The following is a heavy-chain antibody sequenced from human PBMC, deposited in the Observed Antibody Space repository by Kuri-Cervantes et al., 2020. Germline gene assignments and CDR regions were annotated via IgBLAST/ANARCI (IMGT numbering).Heavy chain of an antibody. J-gene: IGHJ6*02. D-gene: IGHD6-13*01. CDR3: ARFDRYSSSWYHYYYGMDV. CDR1: GGIFRNYA. V-gene: IGHV1-18*01. Sequence: GESLKISCKASGGIFRNYAINWVRQAPGQGLEWMGWISVYNGNTNYAQKFQGRVTMTTDTSTSTAYMELSSLRSEDTAVYYCARFDRYSSSWYHYYYGMDVWGQGTAVTVSS. CDR2: ISVYNGNT.